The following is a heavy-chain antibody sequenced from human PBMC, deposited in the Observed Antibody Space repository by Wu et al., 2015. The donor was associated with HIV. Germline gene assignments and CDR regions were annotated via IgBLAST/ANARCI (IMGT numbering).Heavy chain of an antibody. V-gene: IGHV1-18*01. CDR3: ARDLIGYSSGWYPYYGMDV. D-gene: IGHD6-19*01. Sequence: QVQLVQSGAEVKKPGASVKVSCKASGYTFTSYGISWVRQAPGQGLEWMGWISAYNGNTNYAQKLQGRVTMTTDTSTSTAYMELRSLRSDDTAVYYCARDLIGYSSGWYPYYGMDVWGQGTTVTVSS. CDR2: ISAYNGNT. CDR1: GYTFTSYG. J-gene: IGHJ6*02.